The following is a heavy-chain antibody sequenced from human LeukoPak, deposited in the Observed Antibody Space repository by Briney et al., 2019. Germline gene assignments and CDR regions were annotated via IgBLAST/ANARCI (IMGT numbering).Heavy chain of an antibody. J-gene: IGHJ4*02. Sequence: PGGSLRLSCVASGFSFTTHAMGWVRQAPGKGLEWVSHISGSGGSTKYSGSVKGRFTISRDNSKNTLYLQINSLRADDTAVYYCAKDQDPHSYGSGSYAPFDYWGQGTLVTVSS. CDR1: GFSFTTHA. D-gene: IGHD3-10*01. V-gene: IGHV3-23*01. CDR3: AKDQDPHSYGSGSYAPFDY. CDR2: ISGSGGST.